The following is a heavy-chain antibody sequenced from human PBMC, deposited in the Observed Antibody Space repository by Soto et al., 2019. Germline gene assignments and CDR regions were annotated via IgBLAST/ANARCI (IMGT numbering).Heavy chain of an antibody. J-gene: IGHJ4*02. D-gene: IGHD3-10*01. CDR2: IYYSGST. CDR3: ARGPRITMVRGVQKTNDGIDY. Sequence: SETLSLTRTVSGGSISSSSYYWGWIRQPPGKGLEWIGSIYYSGSTNYNPSLKSRVTISVDTSKNQFSLKLSSVTAADTAVYYCARGPRITMVRGVQKTNDGIDYWGQGTLVTVSS. CDR1: GGSISSSSYY. V-gene: IGHV4-39*07.